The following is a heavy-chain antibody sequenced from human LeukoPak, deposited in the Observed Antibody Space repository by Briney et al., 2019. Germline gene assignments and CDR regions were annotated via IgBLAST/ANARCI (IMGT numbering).Heavy chain of an antibody. D-gene: IGHD1-1*01. CDR1: GGSISSYY. J-gene: IGHJ3*02. Sequence: PSETLSLTCTVSGGSISSYYWSWIRQPPGKGLEWIGYIYYSGSTNYNPSLKSRVTISVDTSKNQFSLKLSSVTAADTAVYYCARPEYNWKTRSGAFDIWGQGTMVTVSS. CDR2: IYYSGST. CDR3: ARPEYNWKTRSGAFDI. V-gene: IGHV4-59*01.